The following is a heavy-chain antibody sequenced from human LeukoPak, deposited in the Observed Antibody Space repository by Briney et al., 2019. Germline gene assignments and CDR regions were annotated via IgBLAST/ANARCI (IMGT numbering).Heavy chain of an antibody. V-gene: IGHV3-66*01. CDR1: GFTVSSND. CDR2: IYSGGST. D-gene: IGHD4-23*01. J-gene: IGHJ4*02. CDR3: ARVGDYGGNSGTFVD. Sequence: GGSLRLSCVASGFTVSSNDMSWVRQAPGKGLEWVSIIYSGGSTYYADSVKDRFTISRDNSKNTLYLQMNSLRAEDTAVYYCARVGDYGGNSGTFVDWGQGTLVTVSS.